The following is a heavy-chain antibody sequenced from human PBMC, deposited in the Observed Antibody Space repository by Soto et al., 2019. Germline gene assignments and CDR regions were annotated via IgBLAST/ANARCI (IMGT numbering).Heavy chain of an antibody. J-gene: IGHJ4*02. Sequence: SETLSLTCPVSGGSISSYYWSWIRQPAGKGLEWIGRIYTSGSTNYNPSLKSRVTMSVDTSKNQFSLKLSSVTAADTAVYYCARARLTYSGYDELDYWGQGTLVTVSS. CDR1: GGSISSYY. CDR2: IYTSGST. V-gene: IGHV4-4*07. CDR3: ARARLTYSGYDELDY. D-gene: IGHD5-12*01.